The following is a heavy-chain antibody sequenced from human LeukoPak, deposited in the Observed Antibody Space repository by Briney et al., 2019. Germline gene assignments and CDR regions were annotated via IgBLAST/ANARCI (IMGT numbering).Heavy chain of an antibody. CDR2: IYSGGTT. CDR3: ARDQYSYAHAAH. CDR1: GFTVSSNY. D-gene: IGHD5-18*01. J-gene: IGHJ4*02. V-gene: IGHV3-66*01. Sequence: GGSLRLSCAASGFTVSSNYMSWVRQAPGKGLEWVSVIYSGGTTYYADSVKGRFTISRDNSKNTLHLQMNSLRAEDTAVYYCARDQYSYAHAAHWGQGTLVTVSS.